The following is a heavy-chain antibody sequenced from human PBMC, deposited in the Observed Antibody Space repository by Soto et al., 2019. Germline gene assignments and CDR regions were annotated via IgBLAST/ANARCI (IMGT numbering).Heavy chain of an antibody. CDR3: ARHPGGRGYYYGMDV. J-gene: IGHJ6*02. CDR1: GGTFSSYA. Sequence: SVKVSCKASGGTFSSYAISWVRQAPGRGLEWMGGIIPIFGTANYAQKFQGRVTITADESTSTAYMELSSLRSEDTAVYYCARHPGGRGYYYGMDVWGQGTTVTVSS. D-gene: IGHD2-15*01. V-gene: IGHV1-69*13. CDR2: IIPIFGTA.